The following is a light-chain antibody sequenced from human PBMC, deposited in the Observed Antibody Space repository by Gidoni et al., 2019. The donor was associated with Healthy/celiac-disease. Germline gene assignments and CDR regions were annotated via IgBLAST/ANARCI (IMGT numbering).Light chain of an antibody. CDR2: DVS. CDR3: SSYTSSSTLG. V-gene: IGLV2-14*01. J-gene: IGLJ3*02. Sequence: QSAQTQPASVSGSPGQSITISCTGTSSYVGGYNYVSWYQQHPGKAPKLMIYDVSNRPSGVSNRFSGSKSGNTASLTISGLQAEDEADYYCSSYTSSSTLGFGGGTKLTVL. CDR1: SSYVGGYNY.